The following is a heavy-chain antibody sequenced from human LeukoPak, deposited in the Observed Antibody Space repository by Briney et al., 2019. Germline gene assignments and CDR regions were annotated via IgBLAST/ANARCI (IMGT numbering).Heavy chain of an antibody. J-gene: IGHJ2*01. D-gene: IGHD3-22*01. V-gene: IGHV1-69*10. CDR2: IIPILGIA. CDR1: GGTFSSYA. Sequence: GASVKVSCKASGGTFSSYAISWVRQAPGQGLEWMGGIIPILGIANYAQKFQGRVTITADKSTSTAYMELSSLRSEDTAVYYCATTYYDSSGFLAAAPSYFDLWGRGTLVTVSS. CDR3: ATTYYDSSGFLAAAPSYFDL.